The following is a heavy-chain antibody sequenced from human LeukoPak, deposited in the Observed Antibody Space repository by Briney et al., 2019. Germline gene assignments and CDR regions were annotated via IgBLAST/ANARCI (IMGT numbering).Heavy chain of an antibody. Sequence: GGSLRLSCAASGFPFSTHWMHWVRQTPGKGLVWVSRISPDGSRTAYADSVKGRFTISRDNARVTLYLQLNSLGAEDTAVYYCARVSSLWSFDYWGQGTLVTVSS. D-gene: IGHD3-10*01. CDR3: ARVSSLWSFDY. CDR2: ISPDGSRT. V-gene: IGHV3-74*01. CDR1: GFPFSTHW. J-gene: IGHJ4*02.